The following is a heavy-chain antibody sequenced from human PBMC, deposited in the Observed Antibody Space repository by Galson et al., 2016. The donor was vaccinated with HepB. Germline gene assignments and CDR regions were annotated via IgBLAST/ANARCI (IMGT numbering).Heavy chain of an antibody. V-gene: IGHV4-31*03. D-gene: IGHD3-9*01. CDR2: IYYNGKT. CDR1: GASISSGDYY. CDR3: AKPRESRMYYDILTGAPFDALDV. J-gene: IGHJ3*01. Sequence: TLSLTCTVSGASISSGDYYWNWIRQHPGMGLEWIGYIYYNGKTYYNPSLKSRVTISVDTSKNQVSLTLSSVTAADTATYFCAKPRESRMYYDILTGAPFDALDVWGQGTVVAVSS.